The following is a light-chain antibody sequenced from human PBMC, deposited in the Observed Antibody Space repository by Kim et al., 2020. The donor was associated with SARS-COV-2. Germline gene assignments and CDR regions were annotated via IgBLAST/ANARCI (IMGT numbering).Light chain of an antibody. V-gene: IGLV1-44*01. CDR1: NT. Sequence: NTVNWYQQFPGAAPKLLIYSNDDRPSGVPDRFSGSKSGTSASLAISGLQSDDESDHYCAAWDDRLKTVVFGGGTQLTVL. CDR3: AAWDDRLKTVV. J-gene: IGLJ2*01. CDR2: SND.